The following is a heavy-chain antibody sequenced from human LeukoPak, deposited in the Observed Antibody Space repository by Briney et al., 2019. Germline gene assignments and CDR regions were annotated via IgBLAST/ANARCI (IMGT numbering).Heavy chain of an antibody. V-gene: IGHV3-7*01. CDR1: GFTFSSYW. Sequence: GGSLRLSCAASGFTFSSYWMSWVRQAPGKGLEWVANIKQDGSEKYYVDSVKGRFTISRDNAKNSLYLQMNSLRAEDTAVYYCAREITTVTPQGGAFDIWGQGTMVTVSS. CDR2: IKQDGSEK. D-gene: IGHD4-17*01. J-gene: IGHJ3*02. CDR3: AREITTVTPQGGAFDI.